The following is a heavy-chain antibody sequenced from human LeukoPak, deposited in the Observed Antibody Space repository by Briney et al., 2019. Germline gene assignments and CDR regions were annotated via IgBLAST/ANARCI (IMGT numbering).Heavy chain of an antibody. V-gene: IGHV1-69*13. CDR3: APASTYASGTYYDY. J-gene: IGHJ4*02. CDR1: GGTFSSYA. Sequence: SVKVSCKASGGTFSSYAISWVRQAPGQGLEWMGGIIPIFGTANYAQKFQGRVTITADESTSTAYMELSRLRSDDTAVYYCAPASTYASGTYYDYWGQGTLVTVSS. CDR2: IIPIFGTA. D-gene: IGHD3-10*01.